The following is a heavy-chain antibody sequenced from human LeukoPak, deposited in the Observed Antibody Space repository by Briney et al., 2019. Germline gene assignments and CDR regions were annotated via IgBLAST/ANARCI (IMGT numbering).Heavy chain of an antibody. J-gene: IGHJ4*02. CDR3: ARVIALDDYDSSGYLDY. CDR2: IYYSGST. Sequence: SETLSLTCTVSGGSLSSYYWSWIRQPPGKGLEWIGYIYYSGSTNYNPSLKSRVTRSVDTPKNQFSLKLSSVTAADTAVYYCARVIALDDYDSSGYLDYWGQGTLVTVSS. V-gene: IGHV4-59*01. CDR1: GGSLSSYY. D-gene: IGHD3-22*01.